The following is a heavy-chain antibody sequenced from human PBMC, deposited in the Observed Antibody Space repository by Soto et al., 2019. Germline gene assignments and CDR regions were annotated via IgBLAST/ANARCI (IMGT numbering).Heavy chain of an antibody. CDR3: FKGADQDVHYF. D-gene: IGHD3-10*01. Sequence: SETLSITCAVSGGSIGSGGYSCSWIRQPPGKGLEWIGEISPSGSTNYNPSLKSRVTISVDTSKNQFSLKLSSVTAADTAVYFYFKGADQDVHYF. CDR1: GGSIGSGGYS. CDR2: ISPSGST. V-gene: IGHV4-30-2*01. J-gene: IGHJ1*01.